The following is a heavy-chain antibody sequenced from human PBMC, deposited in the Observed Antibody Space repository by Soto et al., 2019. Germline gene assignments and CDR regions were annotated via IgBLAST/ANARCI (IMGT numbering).Heavy chain of an antibody. J-gene: IGHJ4*02. CDR1: GFTFSSYG. Sequence: QPGGSLRLSCAASGFTFSSYGMHWVRQAPGKGLEWVAVIWYDGSNKYYADSVKGRFTISRDNSKNTLYLQMNSLRAEDTAVYYCAKEALGYCSGGSCYGFDYWGQGTLVTVSS. CDR2: IWYDGSNK. CDR3: AKEALGYCSGGSCYGFDY. D-gene: IGHD2-15*01. V-gene: IGHV3-30*02.